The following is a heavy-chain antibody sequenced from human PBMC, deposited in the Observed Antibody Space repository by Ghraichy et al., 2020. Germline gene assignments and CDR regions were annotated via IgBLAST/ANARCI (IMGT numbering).Heavy chain of an antibody. CDR2: ISSSSITI. CDR1: GFSVSDYG. CDR3: AGDIREFSGGRCYSYYYGMDV. D-gene: IGHD2-15*01. V-gene: IGHV3-48*02. J-gene: IGHJ6*02. Sequence: GGSLRLSCDASGFSVSDYGMNWVRQAPGKGLESISFISSSSITIYYADPVKGGFTISRDNDKNSLYLQINSLMDEDTARYYCAGDIREFSGGRCYSYYYGMDVWGQGTTVTVSS.